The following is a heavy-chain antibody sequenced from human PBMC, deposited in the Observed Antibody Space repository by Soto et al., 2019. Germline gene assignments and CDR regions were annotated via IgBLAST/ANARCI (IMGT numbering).Heavy chain of an antibody. Sequence: SETLSLTCAVYGGSFSGYYWSWIRQPPGKGLEWIGEINHSGSTNYNPSLKSRVTISVDTSKNQFSLKLSSVTAADTAVYYCAAQVDKATVIFDYWGQGTLVTVSS. D-gene: IGHD5-18*01. V-gene: IGHV4-34*01. CDR3: AAQVDKATVIFDY. J-gene: IGHJ4*02. CDR1: GGSFSGYY. CDR2: INHSGST.